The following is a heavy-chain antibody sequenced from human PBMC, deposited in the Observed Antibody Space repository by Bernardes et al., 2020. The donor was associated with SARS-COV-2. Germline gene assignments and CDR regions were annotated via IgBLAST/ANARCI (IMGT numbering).Heavy chain of an antibody. D-gene: IGHD5-12*01. CDR2: IKQDGSEE. CDR1: GFSFSSYW. V-gene: IGHV3-7*03. Sequence: GGSLRLSCAASGFSFSSYWMVWVRQAPGKGLEWVANIKQDGSEEYYGVSVKGRFTMSRDNAQDSVFLQMSNVEVEDTAVYYCARGRGDGYNRWPDYWGQGTLVTVSS. J-gene: IGHJ4*02. CDR3: ARGRGDGYNRWPDY.